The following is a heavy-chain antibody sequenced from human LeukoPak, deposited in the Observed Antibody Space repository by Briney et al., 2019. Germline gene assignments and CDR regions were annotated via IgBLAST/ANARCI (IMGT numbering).Heavy chain of an antibody. CDR2: IRYDGSNK. J-gene: IGHJ4*02. D-gene: IGHD3/OR15-3a*01. CDR1: GFTFSSYG. Sequence: GGSLRLSCAASGFTFSSYGMHWVRQAPGKGLEWVAVIRYDGSNKYYADSVKGRFTISRDNSKSTLYLQMNSLRAEDTAVYYCARGWTGYPIDYWGQGTLVTVSS. V-gene: IGHV3-33*01. CDR3: ARGWTGYPIDY.